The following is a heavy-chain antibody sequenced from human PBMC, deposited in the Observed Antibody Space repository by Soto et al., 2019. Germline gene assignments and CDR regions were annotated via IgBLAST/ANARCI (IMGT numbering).Heavy chain of an antibody. J-gene: IGHJ2*01. CDR1: GGSISSGDHY. D-gene: IGHD4-17*01. V-gene: IGHV4-30-4*01. Sequence: SETLSLTCAVSGGSISSGDHYWNWIRQSPGTGLEWIGYIFYTGSTDYNPSLKSRVKMSVDTSKNQFSLILNSVTAADTAVYYCATFGAQEYGDYYDKTSDYWYFDLWGRGTL. CDR3: ATFGAQEYGDYYDKTSDYWYFDL. CDR2: IFYTGST.